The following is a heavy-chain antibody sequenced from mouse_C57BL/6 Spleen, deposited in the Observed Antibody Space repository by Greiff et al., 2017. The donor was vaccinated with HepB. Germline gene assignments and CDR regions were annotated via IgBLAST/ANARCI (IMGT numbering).Heavy chain of an antibody. CDR1: GFTFSDYY. CDR2: INYDGSST. Sequence: EVQLQQSEGGLVQPGSSMKLSCTASGFTFSDYYMAWVRQVPEKGLEWVANINYDGSSTYYLDSLKSRFIISRDNAKNILYLQMSSLKSEDTATYYCARDRGPDGYYSYAMDYWGQGTSVTVSS. CDR3: ARDRGPDGYYSYAMDY. J-gene: IGHJ4*01. D-gene: IGHD2-3*01. V-gene: IGHV5-16*01.